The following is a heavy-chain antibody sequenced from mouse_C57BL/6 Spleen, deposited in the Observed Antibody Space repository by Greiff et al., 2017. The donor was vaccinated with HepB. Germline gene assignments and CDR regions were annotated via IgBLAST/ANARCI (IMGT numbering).Heavy chain of an antibody. CDR2: INPGSGGT. D-gene: IGHD1-1*01. CDR1: GYAFTNYL. CDR3: ARYGSQFDY. J-gene: IGHJ2*01. Sequence: QVQLQQSGAELVRPGTSVKVSCKASGYAFTNYLIEWVKQRPGQGLEWIGVINPGSGGTNYNEKFKGKATLTADKSSSTAYMQLSSLTSEDSAVYFCARYGSQFDYWGQGTTLTVSS. V-gene: IGHV1-54*01.